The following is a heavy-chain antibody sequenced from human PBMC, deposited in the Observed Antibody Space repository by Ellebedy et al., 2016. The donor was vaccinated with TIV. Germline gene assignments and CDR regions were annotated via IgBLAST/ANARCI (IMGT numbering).Heavy chain of an antibody. D-gene: IGHD4-11*01. CDR3: ARDLTMTRSYYYYGMDV. CDR1: GFTFSSYW. V-gene: IGHV3-7*01. Sequence: GESLKISCAASGFTFSSYWMSWVRQVPGKGLEWVANIKQDGSEKYYVDSVKGRFTISRDNAKNSLYLQMNSLRDEDTAVYYCARDLTMTRSYYYYGMDVWGQGTTVTVSS. J-gene: IGHJ6*02. CDR2: IKQDGSEK.